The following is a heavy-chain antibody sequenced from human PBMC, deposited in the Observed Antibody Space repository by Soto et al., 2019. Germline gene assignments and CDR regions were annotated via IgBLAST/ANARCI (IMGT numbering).Heavy chain of an antibody. CDR1: GDSISTVDYF. D-gene: IGHD2-15*01. V-gene: IGHV4-30-4*01. CDR3: ARGRYCLTGRCFPNWFDS. Sequence: QVHLLESGPGLVKPSQTLSLTCSVSGDSISTVDYFWAWIRQPPGQALEYIGYIYKSTTTYYNPSFESRAAISLDTSKSQFSLNVTSVTAADTAVYFCARGRYCLTGRCFPNWFDSWGQGTLVTVSS. CDR2: IYKSTTT. J-gene: IGHJ5*01.